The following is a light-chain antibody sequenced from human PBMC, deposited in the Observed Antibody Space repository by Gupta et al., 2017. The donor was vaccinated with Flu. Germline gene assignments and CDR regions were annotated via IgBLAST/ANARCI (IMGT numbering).Light chain of an antibody. CDR1: QSVSSSS. J-gene: IGKJ4*01. CDR2: GAS. CDR3: QQYDSSPS. V-gene: IGKV3-20*01. Sequence: EGATRSCRARQSVSSSSLAWYQQKPGQAPRLLIYGASSRATGIPDMFSGSGSGTDFTLTISRLEPEDFALYSCQQYDSSPSFGGGTKVEIK.